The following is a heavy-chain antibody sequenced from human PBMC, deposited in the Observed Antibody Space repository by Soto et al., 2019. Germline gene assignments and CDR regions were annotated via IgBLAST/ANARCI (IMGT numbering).Heavy chain of an antibody. CDR1: GFTFSSYS. CDR2: ISSSSSTI. V-gene: IGHV3-48*01. D-gene: IGHD5-12*01. Sequence: EVQLVESGGGLVQPGGSLRLSCAASGFTFSSYSMNWVRQAPGKGLEWVSYISSSSSTIYYAYAVKGRFTISRDNAKNSLYLQMNSLRAEDTAVYYCASDDGYNYDYWGQGTLVTVSS. J-gene: IGHJ4*02. CDR3: ASDDGYNYDY.